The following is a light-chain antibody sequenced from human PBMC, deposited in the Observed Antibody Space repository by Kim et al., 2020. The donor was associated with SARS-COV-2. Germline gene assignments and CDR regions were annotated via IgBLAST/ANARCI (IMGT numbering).Light chain of an antibody. CDR1: QSVGRN. J-gene: IGKJ3*01. CDR2: GAS. CDR3: QQYNNWPPLT. Sequence: SPGESAPLPCRASQSVGRNLAWYQQKPGQAPRLVIYGASTRATGVPARFSGSGYGTEFTLTISSLQSEDFAVYYCQQYNNWPPLTFGPGTKVDIK. V-gene: IGKV3-15*01.